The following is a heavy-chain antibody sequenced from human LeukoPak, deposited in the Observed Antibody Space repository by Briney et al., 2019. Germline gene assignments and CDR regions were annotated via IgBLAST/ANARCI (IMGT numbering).Heavy chain of an antibody. CDR1: GYAFTTFY. Sequence: ASVKVSCKASGYAFTTFYMHWVRQAPGQGLEWMGWINPNSGGTNYAQKFQGRVTMTRDTSISTAYMELSRLRSDDTAVYYCAREFEAAAGYWGQGTLVTVSS. CDR2: INPNSGGT. V-gene: IGHV1-2*02. D-gene: IGHD6-13*01. J-gene: IGHJ4*02. CDR3: AREFEAAAGY.